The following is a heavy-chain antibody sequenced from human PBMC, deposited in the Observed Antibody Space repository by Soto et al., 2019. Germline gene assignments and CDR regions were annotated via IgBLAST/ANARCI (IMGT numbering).Heavy chain of an antibody. J-gene: IGHJ1*01. CDR1: GGTFSSYA. Sequence: QVQLVQSGAAVKKPGSSVKVSCKASGGTFSSYAISWVRQAPGQGLEWMGGIIPIFGTANYAQKFQGRVTITADESTSTAYMELSSLRSEDTAVYYCARDPVGFWSGYSPSEYFQHWGQGTLVTVSS. D-gene: IGHD3-3*01. CDR2: IIPIFGTA. V-gene: IGHV1-69*12. CDR3: ARDPVGFWSGYSPSEYFQH.